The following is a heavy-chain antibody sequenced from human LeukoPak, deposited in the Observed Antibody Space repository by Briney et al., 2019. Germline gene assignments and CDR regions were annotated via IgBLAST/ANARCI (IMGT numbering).Heavy chain of an antibody. CDR1: GGSISSGGCS. CDR2: IYHSGST. J-gene: IGHJ3*02. V-gene: IGHV4-30-2*01. D-gene: IGHD2-2*02. CDR3: ASPRHVVVVPAAIPLDAFDI. Sequence: SQTLSLTCAVSGGSISSGGCSWSWIRQPPGKGLEWIGYIYHSGSTYYNPSLKSRVTISVDRSKNQFSLKLSSVTAADTAVYYCASPRHVVVVPAAIPLDAFDIWGQGTMVTVSS.